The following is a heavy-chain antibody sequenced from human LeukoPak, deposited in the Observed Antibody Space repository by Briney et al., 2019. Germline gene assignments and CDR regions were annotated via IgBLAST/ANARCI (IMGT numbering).Heavy chain of an antibody. CDR1: GFTFSDYG. CDR2: IWNGGSYE. CDR3: AKPTRGGGSFLIDY. D-gene: IGHD1-26*01. J-gene: IGHJ4*02. Sequence: QPGRSLRLSCAASGFTFSDYGMHWVRQAPGKGLEWVAVIWNGGSYEYYADSVKGRFTISRDNSKNTLYLQMNNLRADDTAVYFCAKPTRGGGSFLIDYWGQGTLVTVSS. V-gene: IGHV3-33*03.